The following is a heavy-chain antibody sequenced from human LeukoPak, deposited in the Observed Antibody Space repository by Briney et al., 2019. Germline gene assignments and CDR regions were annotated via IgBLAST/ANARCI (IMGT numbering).Heavy chain of an antibody. CDR1: GFTFSSYM. CDR2: ISGRGDYT. Sequence: GGSLRLSCAASGFTFSSYMMNWVRQAPGKGLHWVSTISGRGDYTYYADSVKGRFTISRDNSKNTLYLQMNSLRAEDTAVYYCAKGYTYGSDWGQGTLVTVSS. D-gene: IGHD5-18*01. J-gene: IGHJ4*02. V-gene: IGHV3-23*01. CDR3: AKGYTYGSD.